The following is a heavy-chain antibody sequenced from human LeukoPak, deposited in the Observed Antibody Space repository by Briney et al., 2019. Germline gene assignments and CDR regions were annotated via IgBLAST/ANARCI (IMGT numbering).Heavy chain of an antibody. CDR1: GYTFTGYY. CDR2: INPNSGGT. CDR3: AREGDYYDSSVLAVGGFAS. Sequence: ASVTVSCKASGYTFTGYYMHWVRQAPGQGLEWMGWINPNSGGTNYAQKFQGRVTMTRDTSISTAYMELSRLRSDDTAVYYCAREGDYYDSSVLAVGGFASWGQGTLVTVSS. V-gene: IGHV1-2*02. D-gene: IGHD3-22*01. J-gene: IGHJ4*02.